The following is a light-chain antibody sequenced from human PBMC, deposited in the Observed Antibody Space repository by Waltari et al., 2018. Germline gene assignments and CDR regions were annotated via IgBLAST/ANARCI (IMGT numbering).Light chain of an antibody. CDR2: AVT. V-gene: IGLV2-14*03. CDR1: SSDVGVHNY. J-gene: IGLJ3*02. Sequence: QSALTQPASVSGSPGQSITISCTGTSSDVGVHNYVSWYQQYPGKAPKLLIYAVTQRPSGVSRRVSGPRSGNTASLTISGLQPEDEADYYCCSHTFDSTWVFGGGTKLTVL. CDR3: CSHTFDSTWV.